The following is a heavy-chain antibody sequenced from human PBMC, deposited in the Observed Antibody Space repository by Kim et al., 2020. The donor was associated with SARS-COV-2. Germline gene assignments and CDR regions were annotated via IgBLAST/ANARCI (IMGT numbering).Heavy chain of an antibody. CDR3: AKEIATGSGAAFDN. J-gene: IGHJ3*02. Sequence: GGSLRLSCAVSGFSFSDYYMYWIRQAPGKGLEWVSHICGNCDFINYADSVKGRFTVSRDNAKNSLFLQMNSLRADDTAVYYCAKEIATGSGAAFDNWGQGTMVTVST. CDR1: GFSFSDYY. CDR2: ICGNCDFI. D-gene: IGHD1-1*01. V-gene: IGHV3-11*05.